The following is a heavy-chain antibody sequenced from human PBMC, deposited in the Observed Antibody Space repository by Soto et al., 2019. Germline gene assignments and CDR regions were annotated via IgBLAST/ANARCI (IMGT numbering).Heavy chain of an antibody. V-gene: IGHV4-39*01. J-gene: IGHJ3*02. CDR1: AGSISSSSYY. CDR3: ARQGRNAFDI. Sequence: SETLSLTCTVSAGSISSSSYYWGWIRQPPGKGLEWIGSIYYSGSTYYNPSLKSRVTISVDTSKNQFSLKLSSVTAADTAVYYCARQGRNAFDIWGQGTMVTVSS. CDR2: IYYSGST.